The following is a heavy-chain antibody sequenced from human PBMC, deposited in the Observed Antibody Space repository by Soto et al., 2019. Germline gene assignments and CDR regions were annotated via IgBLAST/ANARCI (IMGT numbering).Heavy chain of an antibody. D-gene: IGHD3-10*01. Sequence: GGSLRLSCAASRFTLTNYAMSWVRQAPGKGLEWVSAISGGFDKTFYADSVKGRFTISRDSFNNVLSLQMNSLRAEDTAVYYCAIRGVSGGFSLHWGQGTRVTVSS. CDR1: RFTLTNYA. CDR3: AIRGVSGGFSLH. CDR2: ISGGFDKT. V-gene: IGHV3-23*01. J-gene: IGHJ4*02.